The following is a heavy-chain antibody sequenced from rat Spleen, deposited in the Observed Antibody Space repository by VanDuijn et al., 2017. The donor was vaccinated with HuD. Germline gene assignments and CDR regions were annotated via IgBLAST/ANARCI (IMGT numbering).Heavy chain of an antibody. CDR3: ARRGILRPIGGYFDY. D-gene: IGHD1-6*01. Sequence: EVQLVESDGGLVQPGRSLKLSCAASGFTFSNYDMAWVRQAPTKGLEWVATISADGTNTYYRDSVKGRFTISRDDVRSTLYLQMDSLRSEDTATYYCARRGILRPIGGYFDYWGQGVMVTVSS. CDR1: GFTFSNYD. J-gene: IGHJ2*01. CDR2: ISADGTNT. V-gene: IGHV5-29*01.